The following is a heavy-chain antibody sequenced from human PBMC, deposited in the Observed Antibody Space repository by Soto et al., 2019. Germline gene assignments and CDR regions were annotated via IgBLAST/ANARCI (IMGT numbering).Heavy chain of an antibody. V-gene: IGHV3-11*01. J-gene: IGHJ4*02. CDR1: GFHFSDYY. D-gene: IGHD6-19*01. CDR3: AREYGYGWYYFDY. Sequence: GVSLRLSIASSGFHFSDYYMSWIRQVPGKGLEWVSYISSSGDTMYYADSVKGRFSISRDSAKTSLYLQMNSLRAEDAAVYYCAREYGYGWYYFDYWGQGTLVTVSS. CDR2: ISSSGDTM.